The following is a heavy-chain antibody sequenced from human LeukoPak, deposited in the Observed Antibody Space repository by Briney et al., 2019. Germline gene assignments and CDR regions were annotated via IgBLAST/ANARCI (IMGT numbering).Heavy chain of an antibody. D-gene: IGHD5-24*01. CDR3: AREMPTSGDAFDI. CDR1: KFTFSNYG. J-gene: IGHJ3*02. Sequence: QSGGSLRLSCAASKFTFSNYGMHWVRQAPGKGLEWVAVIWYDGSNKYYADSVKGRFTISRDNSKNTLYLQMNSLRAEDTAVYYCAREMPTSGDAFDIWGRGTMVTVSS. CDR2: IWYDGSNK. V-gene: IGHV3-33*08.